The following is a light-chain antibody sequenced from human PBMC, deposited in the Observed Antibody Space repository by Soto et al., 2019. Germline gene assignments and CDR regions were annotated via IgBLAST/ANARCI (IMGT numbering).Light chain of an antibody. Sequence: EIVMTQSPATLSVSPGERATLSCRASQSVNNNYLAWYQQKPGQAPRLLIYGASSRATGIPDRFSGSGSGTDFTLTISRLEPEDFAVYYCQQYGSSQYTFGQGTKLEIK. CDR1: QSVNNNY. CDR3: QQYGSSQYT. V-gene: IGKV3-20*01. J-gene: IGKJ2*01. CDR2: GAS.